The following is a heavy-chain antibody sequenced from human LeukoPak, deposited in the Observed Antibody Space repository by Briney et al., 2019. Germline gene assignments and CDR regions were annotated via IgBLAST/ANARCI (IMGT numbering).Heavy chain of an antibody. V-gene: IGHV4-30-2*01. CDR1: GGSISSGGYY. CDR2: IYHSGST. J-gene: IGHJ4*02. D-gene: IGHD5-24*01. CDR3: ARVRDGYNLDY. Sequence: PSKTLSLTCTVSGGSISSGGYYWSWIRQPPGKGLEWIGYIYHSGSTYYNPSLKSRVTISVDRSKNQFSLKLSSVTAADTAVYYCARVRDGYNLDYWGQGTLVTVSS.